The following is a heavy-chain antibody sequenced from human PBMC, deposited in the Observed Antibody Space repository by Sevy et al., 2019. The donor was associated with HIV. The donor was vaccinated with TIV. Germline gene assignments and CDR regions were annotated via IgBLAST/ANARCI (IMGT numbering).Heavy chain of an antibody. Sequence: GGSLRLSCAASGFTFSNAWMSWVRQAPGKGLEWVGRIKSKTDGGTTDYAAPMKGRFTISRDDSKNTLYLQMNSLKTEDTAVYYCTTGENYDYVWGSYPLDYWGQGTLVTVSS. J-gene: IGHJ4*02. CDR1: GFTFSNAW. CDR2: IKSKTDGGTT. CDR3: TTGENYDYVWGSYPLDY. V-gene: IGHV3-15*01. D-gene: IGHD3-16*02.